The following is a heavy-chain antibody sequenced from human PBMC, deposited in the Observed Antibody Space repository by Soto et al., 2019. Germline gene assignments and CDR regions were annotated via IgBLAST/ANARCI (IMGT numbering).Heavy chain of an antibody. CDR2: IWNDGSGY. J-gene: IGHJ6*02. Sequence: QVQLVESGGGVVQPGKSLRLSCAASGFTFTNYGMHWVRQAPGKGLEWVAVIWNDGSGYFYANSVKGRFTISRDNSKNTLYLQMSILRAEDTAVYYCARRQIPPPTRGAAAARGGMDVWGQGTTVTVSS. CDR1: GFTFTNYG. D-gene: IGHD6-13*01. V-gene: IGHV3-33*01. CDR3: ARRQIPPPTRGAAAARGGMDV.